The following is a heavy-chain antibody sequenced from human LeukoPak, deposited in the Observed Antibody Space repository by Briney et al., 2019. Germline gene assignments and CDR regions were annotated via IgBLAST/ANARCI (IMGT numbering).Heavy chain of an antibody. D-gene: IGHD3-22*01. CDR1: GGSFSGYY. Sequence: SETLSLTCAVSGGSFSGYYWTWIRQPPGKGLEWIGSIYYSGSTYYNPSLKSRVSISVDTSKNQLSLKLSSVTAADTAVYYCARLPYITMIVANWGQGTLVTVSS. J-gene: IGHJ4*02. CDR2: IYYSGST. V-gene: IGHV4-34*01. CDR3: ARLPYITMIVAN.